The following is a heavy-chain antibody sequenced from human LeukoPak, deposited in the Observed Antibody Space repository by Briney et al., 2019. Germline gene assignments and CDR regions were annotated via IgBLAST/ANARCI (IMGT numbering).Heavy chain of an antibody. D-gene: IGHD3-10*01. V-gene: IGHV4-34*01. CDR3: AREDYGSGSSPPYFDY. J-gene: IGHJ4*02. CDR1: GGSFSGYY. Sequence: SETLSLTCAVYGGSFSGYYWSWIRQPPGKGLDWIGEINHSGSTNYNPSLKGRVTISVDTSKNQFSLKLSSVTAADTAVYYCAREDYGSGSSPPYFDYWGQGTLVTVSS. CDR2: INHSGST.